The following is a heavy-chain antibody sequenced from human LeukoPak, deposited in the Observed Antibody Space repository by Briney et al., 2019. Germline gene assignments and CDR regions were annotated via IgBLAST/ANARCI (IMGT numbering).Heavy chain of an antibody. CDR1: GGTFSSYA. D-gene: IGHD5-18*01. J-gene: IGHJ4*02. CDR2: ITPILGIA. V-gene: IGHV1-69*04. CDR3: ARDRIGYSYGLGSYYFDY. Sequence: SVKVSCKASGGTFSSYAISWVRQAPGQGLEWMGRITPILGIANYAQKFQGRVTITADKSTSTAYMELSSLRSEDTAVYYCARDRIGYSYGLGSYYFDYWGQGTLVTVSS.